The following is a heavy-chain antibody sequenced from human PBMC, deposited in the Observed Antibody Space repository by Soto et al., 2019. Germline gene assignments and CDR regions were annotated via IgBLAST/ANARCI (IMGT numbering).Heavy chain of an antibody. J-gene: IGHJ6*02. CDR3: ARVRYSYGYCMDV. CDR1: GGSISSYY. Sequence: PSETLSLTCTVSGGSISSYYWSWIRQPPGKGLEWIGYIYYSGSTNYNPSLKSRVTISVDTSKNQFSLKLSSVTAADTAVYYCARVRYSYGYCMDVWGQGTTVTVSS. D-gene: IGHD5-18*01. V-gene: IGHV4-59*01. CDR2: IYYSGST.